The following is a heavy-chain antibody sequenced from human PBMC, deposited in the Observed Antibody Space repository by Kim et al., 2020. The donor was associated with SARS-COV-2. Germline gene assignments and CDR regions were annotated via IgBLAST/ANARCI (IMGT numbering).Heavy chain of an antibody. D-gene: IGHD1-26*01. Sequence: GTTIYYADSVRGRFTISRDNAKNSLFLKMSSLSAEDTAVYYCARERGGYDYWGKGTLVTVSS. CDR3: ARERGGYDY. CDR2: GTTI. J-gene: IGHJ4*02. V-gene: IGHV3-48*03.